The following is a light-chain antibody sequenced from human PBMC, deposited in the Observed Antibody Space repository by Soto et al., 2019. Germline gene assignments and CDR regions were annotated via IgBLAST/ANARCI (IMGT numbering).Light chain of an antibody. CDR2: SNN. V-gene: IGLV1-44*01. Sequence: QSVLTQPPSASGTPGQRVTISCSGSSSNIGSNTVNWYQQLPGTAPKLLIYSNNQRPSGVPDRFSGSKSGTSASLAISGLQSEDEADYYCEAWDDSLIGVLFGGGTQLTVL. J-gene: IGLJ2*01. CDR1: SSNIGSNT. CDR3: EAWDDSLIGVL.